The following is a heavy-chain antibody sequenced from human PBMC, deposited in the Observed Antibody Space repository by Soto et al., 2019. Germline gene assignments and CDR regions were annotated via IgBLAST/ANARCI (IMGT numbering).Heavy chain of an antibody. CDR1: GFTFSSYG. V-gene: IGHV3-30*18. CDR3: EKAMGYFTITMVRPPSH. D-gene: IGHD3-10*01. J-gene: IGHJ4*02. Sequence: GVSLRLSCAASGFTFSSYGMHWVRQAPGKGLEWVAVISYDGSNKYYADSVKGRFTISRDNSKNTLYLQMNSLRAEDTALYYCEKAMGYFTITMVRPPSHWGQGTLVTVSS. CDR2: ISYDGSNK.